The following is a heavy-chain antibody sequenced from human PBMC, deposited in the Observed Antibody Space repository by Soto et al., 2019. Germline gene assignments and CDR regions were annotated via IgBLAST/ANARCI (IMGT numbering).Heavy chain of an antibody. CDR1: GFTCSSYD. V-gene: IGHV3-23*01. CDR3: AKATATGGGAFDI. Sequence: GWSLRLSCAASGFTCSSYDMSWVRQAPGKGLEWVSTILVGGSTHYPDSVKGRFTISRDNSKSTVFLQMNSLTAGDTAVYYCAKATATGGGAFDICGQGTMVTVSS. D-gene: IGHD2-8*02. CDR2: ILVGGST. J-gene: IGHJ3*02.